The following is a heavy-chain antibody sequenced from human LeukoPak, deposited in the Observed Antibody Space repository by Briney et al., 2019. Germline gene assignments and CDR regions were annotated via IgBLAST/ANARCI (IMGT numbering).Heavy chain of an antibody. D-gene: IGHD6-19*01. CDR2: ISSGSTI. V-gene: IGHV3-48*03. J-gene: IGHJ4*02. Sequence: GGSLRLYCAASGFTFSSYEMNWVRPAPGKGLEGVSYISSGSTIYDADSVKGRVTISRDNAKNLLYLQMNSLRAEDTAVYYCARESIAVAGASFDYWGQGSLVTVSS. CDR1: GFTFSSYE. CDR3: ARESIAVAGASFDY.